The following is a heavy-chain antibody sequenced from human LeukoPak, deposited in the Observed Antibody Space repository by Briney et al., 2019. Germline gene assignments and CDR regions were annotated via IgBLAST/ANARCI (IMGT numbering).Heavy chain of an antibody. CDR2: INPSGGST. V-gene: IGHV1-46*01. CDR1: GYTFTSYY. Sequence: ASVKVSCKASGYTFTSYYMHWVRQAPGQGLEWMGIINPSGGSTSYAQKFQGRVTMTRDMSTSTVYMELSSLRSEDTAVYYCARNSGSYGFDPWGQGTLVTVSS. CDR3: ARNSGSYGFDP. D-gene: IGHD1-26*01. J-gene: IGHJ5*02.